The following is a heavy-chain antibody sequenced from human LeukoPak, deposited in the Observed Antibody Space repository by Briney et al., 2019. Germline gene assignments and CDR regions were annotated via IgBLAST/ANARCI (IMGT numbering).Heavy chain of an antibody. V-gene: IGHV3-66*01. Sequence: GGSLRLSCAASGFTVSSNYMSWVRQAPGKGLEWVSVIYTGGSTYYADSVKGRFSISRDNSKNTVYLQMSSLRVEDTAVYYCARTLNYYNYGMDAWGQGTTVTVSS. CDR1: GFTVSSNY. CDR2: IYTGGST. CDR3: ARTLNYYNYGMDA. J-gene: IGHJ6*02.